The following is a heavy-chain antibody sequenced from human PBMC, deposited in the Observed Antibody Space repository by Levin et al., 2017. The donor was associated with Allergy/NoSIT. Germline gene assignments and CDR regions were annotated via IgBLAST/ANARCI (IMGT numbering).Heavy chain of an antibody. CDR2: IYSDGSP. D-gene: IGHD2-15*01. CDR3: ARDGCSGGNCYVWYFDL. J-gene: IGHJ2*01. Sequence: GESLKISCAASGFTVSRHYMSWVRQAPGKGLEWVSVIYSDGSPYYADSVKGRFTISRDNSKNMLYLQMNSLRVEDTAVYYCARDGCSGGNCYVWYFDLWGRGTLVSVSS. V-gene: IGHV3-66*01. CDR1: GFTVSRHY.